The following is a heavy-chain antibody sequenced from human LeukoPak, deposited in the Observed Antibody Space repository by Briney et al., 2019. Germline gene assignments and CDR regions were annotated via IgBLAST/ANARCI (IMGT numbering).Heavy chain of an antibody. V-gene: IGHV3-23*01. CDR3: AKDRLLADQNDP. CDR1: GFTFNNYA. J-gene: IGHJ5*02. D-gene: IGHD3-3*02. CDR2: ISDSGGHT. Sequence: PGGSLRLSCAASGFTFNNYAMSWVRQAPGKGLEWVSAISDSGGHTSYADSVQGRYTISRDNSNNTLFLQMNSLRAGDTAVYYCAKDRLLADQNDPWGQGTLVTVSS.